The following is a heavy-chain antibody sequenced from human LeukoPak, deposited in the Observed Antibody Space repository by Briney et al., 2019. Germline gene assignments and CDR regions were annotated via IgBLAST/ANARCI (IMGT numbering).Heavy chain of an antibody. Sequence: GGSRRLSCAASGFTFSSYAMSWVRQAPGKGLEWVSAISGSGGSTYYADSVKGRFTISRDNSKNTLYLQMNSLRAEDTAVYYCAKDHRYYGSGRPIKYYYYYYMDVWGKGTTVTVSS. CDR1: GFTFSSYA. CDR2: ISGSGGST. D-gene: IGHD3-10*01. V-gene: IGHV3-23*01. J-gene: IGHJ6*03. CDR3: AKDHRYYGSGRPIKYYYYYYMDV.